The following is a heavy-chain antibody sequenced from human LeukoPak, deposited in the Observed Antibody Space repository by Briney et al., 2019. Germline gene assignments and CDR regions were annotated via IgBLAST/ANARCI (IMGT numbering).Heavy chain of an antibody. CDR2: IYSGGST. D-gene: IGHD3-16*02. CDR1: GFTVSSNY. J-gene: IGHJ4*02. CDR3: ARLSSHHETSFRLGVLSPFDY. Sequence: GGSLRLSCAASGFTVSSNYVSWVRQAPGKGLEWVSIIYSGGSTYYADSVKGRFTISRDNSKNTLFLQMNSLRAEDTAVYYCARLSSHHETSFRLGVLSPFDYWGQGTLVTVSS. V-gene: IGHV3-53*01.